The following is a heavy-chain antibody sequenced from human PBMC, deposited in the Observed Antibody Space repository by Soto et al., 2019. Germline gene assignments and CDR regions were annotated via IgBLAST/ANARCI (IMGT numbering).Heavy chain of an antibody. CDR3: ARSLGRGWTPY. D-gene: IGHD6-19*01. CDR2: IIPVFNTT. CDR1: GGTFSSYT. V-gene: IGHV1-69*06. J-gene: IGHJ4*02. Sequence: QVHLVQSEAEVKKPGSSVTVSCKASGGTFSSYTVSWVRQAPGQGLEWVGGIIPVFNTTYYAQKFQGRVTMLADKSTSTAYMELSNFRSEDTAVYSCARSLGRGWTPYWGQGTLVTGSS.